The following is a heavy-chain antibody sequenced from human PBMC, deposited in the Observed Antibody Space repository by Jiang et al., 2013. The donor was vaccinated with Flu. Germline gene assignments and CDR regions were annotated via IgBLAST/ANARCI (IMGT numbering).Heavy chain of an antibody. D-gene: IGHD3-3*01. CDR2: IRSKAYGGTT. CDR1: GFTFGDYA. V-gene: IGHV3-49*04. J-gene: IGHJ6*02. CDR3: TRESPLYYDFWSGYFVYYGMDV. Sequence: VQLVESGGGLVQPGRSLRLSCTASGFTFGDYAMSWVRQAPGKGLEWVGFIRSKAYGGTTEYAASVKGRFTISRDDSKSIAYLQMNSLKTEDTAVYYCTRESPLYYDFWSGYFVYYGMDVWGQGTTVTVSS.